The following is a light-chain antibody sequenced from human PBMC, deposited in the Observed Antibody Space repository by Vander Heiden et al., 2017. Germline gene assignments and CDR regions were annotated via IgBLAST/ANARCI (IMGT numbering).Light chain of an antibody. CDR1: QSVSSS. V-gene: IGKV3-15*01. CDR2: GAS. Sequence: EIVMTQSPATLSVSAGERDTLSCRASQSVSSSLDWYKKRPGQAPRLLIYGASTRAMGSKARFSGSGDGTEFTLTINSRQSEDDDYAVYYCQHEDNCPFTFGQGTKMEVK. CDR3: QHEDNCPFT. J-gene: IGKJ2*01.